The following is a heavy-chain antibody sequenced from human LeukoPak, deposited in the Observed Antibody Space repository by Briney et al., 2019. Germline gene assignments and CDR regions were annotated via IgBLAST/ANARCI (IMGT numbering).Heavy chain of an antibody. V-gene: IGHV3-33*06. Sequence: GRSLRLSCAASGFTFSSYGMHWVRQAPGKGLEWVAVIWYDGSNKYYADSVKGRFTISRDNSKNTLYLQMNSLRAEDTAVYYCAKDMDGYDSSEIDYWGQGTLVTVSS. J-gene: IGHJ4*02. CDR1: GFTFSSYG. CDR2: IWYDGSNK. CDR3: AKDMDGYDSSEIDY. D-gene: IGHD3-22*01.